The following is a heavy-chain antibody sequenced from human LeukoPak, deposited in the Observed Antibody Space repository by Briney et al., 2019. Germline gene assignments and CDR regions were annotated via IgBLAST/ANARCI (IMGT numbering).Heavy chain of an antibody. V-gene: IGHV4-34*01. CDR3: ARGLKYSSSWSIFDY. D-gene: IGHD6-13*01. J-gene: IGHJ4*02. CDR2: INHSGST. Sequence: SETLSLTCAVYGGSFSGYYWSWIRQPPGKGLEWIGEINHSGSTNYNPSLKSRVTISVDTSKNQFSLKLSSVTAADTAVYYCARGLKYSSSWSIFDYWGQGTLVTVSS. CDR1: GGSFSGYY.